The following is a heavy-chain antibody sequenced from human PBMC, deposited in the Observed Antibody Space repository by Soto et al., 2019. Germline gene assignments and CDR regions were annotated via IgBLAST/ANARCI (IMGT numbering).Heavy chain of an antibody. CDR2: IFHSGST. J-gene: IGHJ4*02. CDR1: GGSISNSNW. V-gene: IGHV4-4*02. CDR3: AHRPIVGAAI. Sequence: QVQLQESGQGLVKPSGTLSLTCAVFGGSISNSNWWTWVRQPPGKGLDWIGEIFHSGSTNYNSSLMGRVPIVVDKANHQFPLKLSSVTAADTAVYYCAHRPIVGAAIWGQGTLVTVSS. D-gene: IGHD1-26*01.